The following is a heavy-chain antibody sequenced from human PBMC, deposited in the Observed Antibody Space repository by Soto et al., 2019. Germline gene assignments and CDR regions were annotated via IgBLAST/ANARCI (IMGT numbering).Heavy chain of an antibody. V-gene: IGHV3-23*01. CDR2: ISGSGGTT. J-gene: IGHJ5*02. CDR1: GFTFSSYA. D-gene: IGHD5-12*01. Sequence: EVQVLESGGGLVQPGGSLRLSCAASGFTFSSYAMSWVRQAPGKGLEWVSAISGSGGTTYYADSVKGRFTTSRDNSKNTVYLQMNSLRVEDTAVYYCAKEGFIDGYNIDRWGQGTLVTVSS. CDR3: AKEGFIDGYNIDR.